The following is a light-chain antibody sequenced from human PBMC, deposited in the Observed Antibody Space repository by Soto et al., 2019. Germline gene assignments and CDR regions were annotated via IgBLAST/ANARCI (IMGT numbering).Light chain of an antibody. V-gene: IGKV3-15*01. J-gene: IGKJ4*01. CDR1: QSIGST. Sequence: IVMTQSPATLSVSPGERATLSCRASQSIGSTLAWYQQKPGQTPRLLIYDASTRATGIPARFSGIGSWTEFTLIIRSLQSEDFAVYYCQHYKSWPLSFGGGTKVEI. CDR2: DAS. CDR3: QHYKSWPLS.